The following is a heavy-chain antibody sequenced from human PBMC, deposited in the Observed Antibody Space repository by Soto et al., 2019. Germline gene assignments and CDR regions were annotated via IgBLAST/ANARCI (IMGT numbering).Heavy chain of an antibody. D-gene: IGHD3-22*01. V-gene: IGHV3-74*03. CDR2: IYSDGSGT. CDR1: GFSFSNYW. CDR3: VRATYFSDSSGYTRCFDY. J-gene: IGHJ4*02. Sequence: GGSLRLSCAASGFSFSNYWMHWVRQAPGKGLVWVSRIYSDGSGTMYAASVKGRFTTSRDESKNSVYLQMISLKTEDTAVYYCVRATYFSDSSGYTRCFDYWGQGTLVTVSS.